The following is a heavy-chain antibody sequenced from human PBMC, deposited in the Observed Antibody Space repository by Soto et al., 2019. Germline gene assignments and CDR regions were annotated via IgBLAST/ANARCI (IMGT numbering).Heavy chain of an antibody. V-gene: IGHV1-69*13. Sequence: SVKVSCKASGGTFSSYAISWVRQAPGQGLEWMGGIIPIFGTTNYAQKFQGRVTITADESTSTAYMELSSLRSEDTAVYYCAKGWAAREEKINYYYYGMDVWGQGTTVTVSS. CDR2: IIPIFGTT. CDR1: GGTFSSYA. CDR3: AKGWAAREEKINYYYYGMDV. D-gene: IGHD6-6*01. J-gene: IGHJ6*02.